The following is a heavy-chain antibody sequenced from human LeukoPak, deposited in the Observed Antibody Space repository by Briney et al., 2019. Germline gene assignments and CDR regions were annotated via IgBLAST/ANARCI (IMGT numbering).Heavy chain of an antibody. CDR1: GYTFTGYY. Sequence: ASVKVSCKASGYTFTGYYMHWVRQAPGQGLEWMGWINPNSGGTNYAQKFQDRVTMTRDTSISTAYMELSRLRSDDTAVYYCARDLILEGDSDYWGQGTLVTVSS. V-gene: IGHV1-2*02. CDR2: INPNSGGT. D-gene: IGHD1-1*01. CDR3: ARDLILEGDSDY. J-gene: IGHJ4*02.